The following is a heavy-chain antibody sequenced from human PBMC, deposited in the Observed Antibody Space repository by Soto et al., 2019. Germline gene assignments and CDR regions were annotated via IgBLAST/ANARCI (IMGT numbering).Heavy chain of an antibody. V-gene: IGHV4-39*01. D-gene: IGHD2-15*01. CDR3: APLTVSLSGPYGIHV. CDR2: MFYSGLT. Sequence: PSETLSLTCSVSGYSVSSSDYYLAWIRQPPGKGLEWIGSMFYSGLTYYNPSLKSRVTLSVDTSKNHFSVRLNSVTAADTAVYYCAPLTVSLSGPYGIHVWGQGTTVTVSS. CDR1: GYSVSSSDYY. J-gene: IGHJ6*02.